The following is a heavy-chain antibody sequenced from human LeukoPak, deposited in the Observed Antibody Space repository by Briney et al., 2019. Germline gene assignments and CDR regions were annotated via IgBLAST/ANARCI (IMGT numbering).Heavy chain of an antibody. J-gene: IGHJ6*02. CDR3: ARERPELWFGEIRLYGMDV. CDR2: IGTAGDT. V-gene: IGHV3-13*01. Sequence: GGSLRLSCAASGFTFSSYDMHWVRQATGKGLEWVSAIGTAGDTYYPGSVKGRFTISRENAKKSLYLQMNSLRAGDTAVYYCARERPELWFGEIRLYGMDVWGQGTTVTVSS. CDR1: GFTFSSYD. D-gene: IGHD3-10*01.